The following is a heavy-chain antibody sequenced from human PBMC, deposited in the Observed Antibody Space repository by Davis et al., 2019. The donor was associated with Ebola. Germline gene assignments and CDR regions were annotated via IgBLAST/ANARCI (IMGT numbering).Heavy chain of an antibody. CDR2: ISSSSSYI. CDR3: ARVSSDKLRVGIDYYYGMDV. CDR1: GFTLNSYG. J-gene: IGHJ6*02. Sequence: GESLKISCAASGFTLNSYGMNWVRPAPGKGLEWVSSISSSSSYIYYADSVKGRFTISRDNAKNSVYLQMNSLRAEDTAIYYCARVSSDKLRVGIDYYYGMDVWGRGTTVTVSS. D-gene: IGHD2-21*01. V-gene: IGHV3-21*01.